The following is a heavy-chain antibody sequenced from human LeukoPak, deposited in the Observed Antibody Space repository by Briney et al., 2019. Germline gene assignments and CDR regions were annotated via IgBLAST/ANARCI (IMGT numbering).Heavy chain of an antibody. CDR3: ARHGVVEYGYDNLEIDP. CDR2: IYPGDSDT. CDR1: GYSFTSYW. Sequence: PGESLKISCKGSGYSFTSYWIGWVRQMPGKGLEWMGIIYPGDSDTRYSPSFQGQVTISADKSISTAYLQWSSLKASDTAMYYCARHGVVEYGYDNLEIDPWGQGTLVTVSS. J-gene: IGHJ5*02. V-gene: IGHV5-51*01. D-gene: IGHD5-12*01.